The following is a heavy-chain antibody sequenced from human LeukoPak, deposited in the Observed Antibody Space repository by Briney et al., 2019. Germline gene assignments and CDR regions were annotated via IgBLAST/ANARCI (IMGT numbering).Heavy chain of an antibody. J-gene: IGHJ4*02. CDR2: IKSKTDGETT. CDR3: TTDLGTYYHGSQRLIPIDY. CDR1: GFTFSSCG. V-gene: IGHV3-15*01. Sequence: GGSLRLSCAASGFTFSSCGMSWVRQAPGKALEWIGRIKSKTDGETTNYAEPVRGRFTISRDDSKSAVYLQMNSLKIEDTAVYYCTTDLGTYYHGSQRLIPIDYWGQGTLVTVFS. D-gene: IGHD3-10*01.